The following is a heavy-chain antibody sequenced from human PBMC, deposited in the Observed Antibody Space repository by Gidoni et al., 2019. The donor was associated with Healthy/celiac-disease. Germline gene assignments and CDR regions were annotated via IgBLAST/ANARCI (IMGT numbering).Heavy chain of an antibody. CDR3: VKEYYGSGSYYKSNWYFDL. D-gene: IGHD3-10*01. Sequence: EVQLGESGGGLVQPGGSLRLVCAASGCSLGRYAMHWVRQAPGKGLEYVSAISSNGGSTYYADSVKGRFTISRDNSKNTLYLQMSSLRAEDTAVYYCVKEYYGSGSYYKSNWYFDLWVRGTLVTVSS. J-gene: IGHJ2*01. V-gene: IGHV3-64D*06. CDR2: ISSNGGST. CDR1: GCSLGRYA.